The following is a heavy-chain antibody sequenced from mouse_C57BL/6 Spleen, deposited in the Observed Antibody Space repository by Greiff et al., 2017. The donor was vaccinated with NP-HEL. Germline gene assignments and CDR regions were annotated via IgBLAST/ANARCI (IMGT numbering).Heavy chain of an antibody. J-gene: IGHJ2*01. CDR1: GYTFTSYW. CDR3: ARYYDYEFDY. V-gene: IGHV1-69*01. D-gene: IGHD2-4*01. CDR2: IDPSDSYT. Sequence: QVQLQQSGAELVMPGASVKLSCKASGYTFTSYWMHWVKQRPGQGLEWIGEIDPSDSYTNYNQKFKGKSTLTVDKSSSTAYMQLSSLTSEDSAVYYCARYYDYEFDYWGQGTTLTVSS.